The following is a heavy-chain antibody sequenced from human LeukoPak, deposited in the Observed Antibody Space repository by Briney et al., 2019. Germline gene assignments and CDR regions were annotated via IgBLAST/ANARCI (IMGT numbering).Heavy chain of an antibody. V-gene: IGHV4-59*01. CDR1: GGSISSYY. Sequence: PSETLSLTCTVSGGSISSYYWSWIRQPPGKGLGWIGYIYYSGSTNYNPSLKSRVTISVDTSKNQFSLKLSSVTAADTAVYYCARGIVVVPAAIRRWWFYPWGQGTLVTVSS. CDR3: ARGIVVVPAAIRRWWFYP. D-gene: IGHD2-2*02. J-gene: IGHJ5*02. CDR2: IYYSGST.